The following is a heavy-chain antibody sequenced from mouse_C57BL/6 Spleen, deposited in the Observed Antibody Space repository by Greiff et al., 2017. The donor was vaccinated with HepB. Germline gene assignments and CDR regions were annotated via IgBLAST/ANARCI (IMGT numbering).Heavy chain of an antibody. D-gene: IGHD3-2*02. CDR3: ARRGAQAPFAY. CDR2: IDPSDSYT. Sequence: QVHLQQPGAELVMPGASVKLSCKASGYTFTSYWMHWVKQRPGQGLEWIGEIDPSDSYTNYNQKFKGKSTLTVDKSSSTACMQLSSLTSEDSAVYYCARRGAQAPFAYWGQGTLVTVSA. J-gene: IGHJ3*01. V-gene: IGHV1-69*01. CDR1: GYTFTSYW.